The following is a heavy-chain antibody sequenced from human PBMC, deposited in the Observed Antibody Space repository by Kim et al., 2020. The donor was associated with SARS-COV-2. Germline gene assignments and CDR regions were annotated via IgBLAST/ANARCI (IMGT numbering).Heavy chain of an antibody. Sequence: ASVKVSCKASGYTFDTYALYWVRPAPGQRFEWMGWINGRNGNTRYSQNFQGRVTITMDTSATTAYMELSSLTSKDTAVYYCAREGSGSYDWLDPWGQGTL. CDR2: INGRNGNT. CDR1: GYTFDTYA. J-gene: IGHJ5*02. CDR3: AREGSGSYDWLDP. V-gene: IGHV1-3*01. D-gene: IGHD3-10*01.